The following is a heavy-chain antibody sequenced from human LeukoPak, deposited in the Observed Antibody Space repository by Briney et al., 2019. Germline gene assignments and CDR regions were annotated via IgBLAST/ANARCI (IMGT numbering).Heavy chain of an antibody. V-gene: IGHV4-61*02. J-gene: IGHJ1*01. CDR3: ARDNARGGSFSDYLRYFQH. Sequence: PSQTLSLTCTVSGGSISSGSYDWSWIRQPAGKGLEWIGRIYTSGSTNYNPSLKSRVTISVDTSKNQFSLNLNSVTAADTAVYFCARDNARGGSFSDYLRYFQHWGQGTLVTVSS. CDR1: GGSISSGSYD. CDR2: IYTSGST. D-gene: IGHD5/OR15-5a*01.